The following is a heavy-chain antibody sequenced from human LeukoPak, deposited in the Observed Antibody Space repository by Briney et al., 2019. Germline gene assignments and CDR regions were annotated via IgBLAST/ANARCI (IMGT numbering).Heavy chain of an antibody. D-gene: IGHD4-17*01. J-gene: IGHJ3*02. Sequence: SVKVSCKASGGTFSSYAISWVRQAPGQGLEWMGGIIPIFGTANYAQKFQGRVTIIADKSTSTAYMELSSLRSEDTAVYYCAREGMTTVTTGELLGIWGQGTMVTVSS. CDR3: AREGMTTVTTGELLGI. V-gene: IGHV1-69*06. CDR2: IIPIFGTA. CDR1: GGTFSSYA.